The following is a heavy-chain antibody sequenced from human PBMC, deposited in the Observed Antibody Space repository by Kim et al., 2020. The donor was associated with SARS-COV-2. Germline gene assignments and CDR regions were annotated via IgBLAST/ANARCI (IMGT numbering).Heavy chain of an antibody. CDR2: TYYRSKWYN. CDR1: GDSVSSNTAA. CDR3: ARDPPWDQSYDI. V-gene: IGHV6-1*01. Sequence: SQTLSLTCAISGDSVSSNTAAWNWIRESPSRGLEWLGRTYYRSKWYNDYALSVKSRITINPDTSKNQFSLQLNSVTPDDTAVYYCARDPPWDQSYDIWGQGTMVTVSS. D-gene: IGHD1-26*01. J-gene: IGHJ3*02.